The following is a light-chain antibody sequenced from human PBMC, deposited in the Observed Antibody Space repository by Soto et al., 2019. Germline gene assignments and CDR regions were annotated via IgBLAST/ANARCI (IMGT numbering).Light chain of an antibody. V-gene: IGKV3-20*01. J-gene: IGKJ4*01. CDR2: GVS. Sequence: LSPGDRATLSCRASQSVRSDYFAWYQQKPGQAPRVIIFGVSTRATAIPDRFSGSGSGTDFTLTISRLEPEDFALYYCQQYDNSPLTFGGGTKVDIK. CDR1: QSVRSDY. CDR3: QQYDNSPLT.